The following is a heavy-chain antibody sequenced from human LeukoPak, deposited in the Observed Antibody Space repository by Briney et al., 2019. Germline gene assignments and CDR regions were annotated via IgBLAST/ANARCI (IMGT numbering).Heavy chain of an antibody. CDR1: GGSFSGYY. J-gene: IGHJ5*02. CDR3: ARVSSTSCYIGGWFDP. Sequence: SETLSLTCAVYGGSFSGYYWRWIRQPPGKGLEWIGKINHSGSTNYNPSLKSRVTISVDTSKNQFSLKLSSVTAADTAVYYCARVSSTSCYIGGWFDPWGQGTV. D-gene: IGHD2-2*02. V-gene: IGHV4-34*01. CDR2: INHSGST.